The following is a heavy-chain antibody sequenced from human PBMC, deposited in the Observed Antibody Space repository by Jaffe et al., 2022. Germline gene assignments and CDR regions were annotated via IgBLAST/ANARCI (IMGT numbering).Heavy chain of an antibody. V-gene: IGHV3-9*01. CDR2: ISWNSGSI. CDR1: GFTFDDYA. Sequence: EVQLVESGGGLVQPGRSLRLSCAASGFTFDDYAMHWVRQAPGKGLEWVSGISWNSGSIGYADSVKGRFTISRDNAKNSLYLQMNSLRAEDTALYYCAKDISGYNYYYMDVWGKGTTVTVSS. D-gene: IGHD3-22*01. J-gene: IGHJ6*03. CDR3: AKDISGYNYYYMDV.